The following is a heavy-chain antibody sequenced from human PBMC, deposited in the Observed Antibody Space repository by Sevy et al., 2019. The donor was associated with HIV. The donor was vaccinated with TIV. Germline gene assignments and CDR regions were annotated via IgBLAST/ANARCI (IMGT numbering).Heavy chain of an antibody. CDR1: DVSISNFY. Sequence: SETLSLTCTVSDVSISNFYCNWIRQPAGKGLEWIGRIYATGSTNYNPSLKSRVSMSVDTSKNEFSLKLTSVTAADTAVDYCAGPRFFSVAADAFDIWGQGTMVTVSS. J-gene: IGHJ3*02. V-gene: IGHV4-4*07. CDR3: AGPRFFSVAADAFDI. D-gene: IGHD3-3*01. CDR2: IYATGST.